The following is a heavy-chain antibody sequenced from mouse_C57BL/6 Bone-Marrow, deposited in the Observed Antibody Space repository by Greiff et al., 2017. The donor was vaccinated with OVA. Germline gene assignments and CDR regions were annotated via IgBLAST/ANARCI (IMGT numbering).Heavy chain of an antibody. D-gene: IGHD1-1*01. CDR2: IYPRSGNT. Sequence: QVQLQQSGAELARPGASVKLSCKASGYTFTSYGISWVKQRTGQGLEWIGEIYPRSGNTYYNEKFKGKATLTADKSSSTAYMELRSLTSEDSVVYFCARKGYYYGSSYRDAMDYWGQGTSVTVSS. CDR3: ARKGYYYGSSYRDAMDY. V-gene: IGHV1-81*01. CDR1: GYTFTSYG. J-gene: IGHJ4*01.